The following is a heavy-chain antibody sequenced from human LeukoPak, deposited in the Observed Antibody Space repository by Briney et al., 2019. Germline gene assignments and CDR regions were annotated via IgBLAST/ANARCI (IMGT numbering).Heavy chain of an antibody. D-gene: IGHD4-17*01. CDR3: TRDRNDYGDPDAFDI. J-gene: IGHJ3*02. CDR2: ITRVSTYT. Sequence: GGSLTLSCAAYGFTFSDFAMTSVRQAPGKGLEWVSSITRVSTYTYYSESVQGRFTISRDNHKDLLYLQLNSLRGDDSGIYYCTRDRNDYGDPDAFDIWGQGTVVTVSS. V-gene: IGHV3-21*01. CDR1: GFTFSDFA.